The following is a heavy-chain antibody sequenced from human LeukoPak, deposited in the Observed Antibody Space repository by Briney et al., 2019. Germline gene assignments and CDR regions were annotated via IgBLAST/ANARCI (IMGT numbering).Heavy chain of an antibody. Sequence: QPGGSLRLSCVACGFTFSSYEMNCVRQAPGKGLEWVSYISSTGSIIFYADSVKGRFTISRDNAKNSLYLQMNSLRGAHASLYVCARVSANGGNDDAFDIWGQGTMVTVSS. J-gene: IGHJ3*02. CDR3: ARVSANGGNDDAFDI. CDR1: GFTFSSYE. D-gene: IGHD4-23*01. V-gene: IGHV3-48*03. CDR2: ISSTGSII.